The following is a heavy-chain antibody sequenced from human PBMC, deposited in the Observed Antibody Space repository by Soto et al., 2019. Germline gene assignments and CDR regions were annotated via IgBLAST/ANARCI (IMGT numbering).Heavy chain of an antibody. J-gene: IGHJ5*02. CDR1: GFTFSSYG. CDR2: IWYDGSNK. V-gene: IGHV3-33*01. D-gene: IGHD6-19*01. CDR3: ARGIEDIAVAGTNWFDP. Sequence: GGSLRLSCAASGFTFSSYGMHWVRQAPGKGLEWVAVIWYDGSNKYYADSVKGRFTISRDNSKNTLYLQMNSLRAEDTAVYYCARGIEDIAVAGTNWFDPWGQGTLVTVSS.